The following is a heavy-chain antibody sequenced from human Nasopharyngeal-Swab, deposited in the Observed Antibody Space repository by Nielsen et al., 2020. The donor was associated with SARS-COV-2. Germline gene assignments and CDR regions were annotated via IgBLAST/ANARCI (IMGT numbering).Heavy chain of an antibody. CDR3: ARDLGGGYCTTTNCPGS. D-gene: IGHD2-2*01. V-gene: IGHV3-23*01. CDR2: IGGSGDST. Sequence: GESLKISCAASEFTLSSYCMTWVRQAPGKGLEWVSSIGGSGDSTFYADSVKGRFTISRDRSKNTLFLQMNSLRVEDTAVYYCARDLGGGYCTTTNCPGSWGQGTLVTVSS. J-gene: IGHJ1*01. CDR1: EFTLSSYC.